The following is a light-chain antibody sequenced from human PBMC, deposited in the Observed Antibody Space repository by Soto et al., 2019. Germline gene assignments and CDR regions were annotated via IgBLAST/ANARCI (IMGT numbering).Light chain of an antibody. Sequence: DIQMTQSPSSLPASVGDRVTITCRASQSISSYLNWYQQKPGKAPKLLIYAASSLQSGVPSRFSGSGSGTDFTLTISSLQPEDFATYYCQQSSSTPRTFGPGTKVDIK. CDR1: QSISSY. CDR3: QQSSSTPRT. V-gene: IGKV1-39*01. J-gene: IGKJ3*01. CDR2: AAS.